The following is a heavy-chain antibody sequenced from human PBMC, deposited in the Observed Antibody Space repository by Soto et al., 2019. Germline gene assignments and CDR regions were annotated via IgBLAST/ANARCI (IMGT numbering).Heavy chain of an antibody. CDR1: GFTFSSYS. D-gene: IGHD2-15*01. CDR2: ISSGGRT. Sequence: DVQLLESGGGLVQPGGSLRLSCAASGFTFSSYSMAWVRQAPGKGLEWVSTISSGGRTYHADPVKGRFTISRDNPKNTLYLQMNSLRAEDTAVYFCAKYSGQYFDYWGQGTLVTVSS. V-gene: IGHV3-23*01. J-gene: IGHJ4*02. CDR3: AKYSGQYFDY.